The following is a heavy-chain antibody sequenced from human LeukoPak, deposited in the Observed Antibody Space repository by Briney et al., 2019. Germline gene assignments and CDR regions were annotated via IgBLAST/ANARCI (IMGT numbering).Heavy chain of an antibody. CDR2: INPGGGST. V-gene: IGHV1-46*01. Sequence: ASVKVSCKASGYTFTSYYIHWVRQAPGQGLEWMGIINPGGGSTSYAQNFQGRVTMTRDTSTSTVYMELSSLRSEDTAIYYCARGGDNSYFDDWGQGTLVTVSS. CDR3: ARGGDNSYFDD. J-gene: IGHJ4*02. D-gene: IGHD4-23*01. CDR1: GYTFTSYY.